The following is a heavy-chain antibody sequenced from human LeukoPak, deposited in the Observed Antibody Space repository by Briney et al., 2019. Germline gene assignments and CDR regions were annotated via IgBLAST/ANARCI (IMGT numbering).Heavy chain of an antibody. Sequence: GGSLRLSCAASGFTFSSYGMHWVRQAPGKGLEWVAVISYDGSNKYYADSVKGRFTISRDNSKNTLYLQMNSLRAEDTAVYYCAKDPNGDHLGNYFDYWGQGTLVTVSS. D-gene: IGHD4-17*01. CDR3: AKDPNGDHLGNYFDY. CDR1: GFTFSSYG. V-gene: IGHV3-30*18. CDR2: ISYDGSNK. J-gene: IGHJ4*02.